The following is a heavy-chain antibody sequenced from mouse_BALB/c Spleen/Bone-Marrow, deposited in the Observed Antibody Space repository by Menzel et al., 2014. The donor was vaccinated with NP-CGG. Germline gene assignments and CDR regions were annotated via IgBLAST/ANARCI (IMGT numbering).Heavy chain of an antibody. Sequence: VMLVESGPGLVAPSQNLSITCTVSGFSLXSYGVHWVRQPPGKGLEWLGVIWAGGSTIYNSALMSRLSISKDNSKSQVFLKMNSLQTDDTALYYCARDRGGSSRALDYWGQGTSVTVSS. J-gene: IGHJ4*01. CDR2: IWAGGST. CDR3: ARDRGGSSRALDY. CDR1: GFSLXSYG. V-gene: IGHV2-9*02. D-gene: IGHD1-1*02.